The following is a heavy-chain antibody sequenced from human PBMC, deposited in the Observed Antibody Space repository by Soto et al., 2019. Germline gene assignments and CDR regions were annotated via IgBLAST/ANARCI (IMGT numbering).Heavy chain of an antibody. CDR3: ANLKAAARRNYYYYGMDV. V-gene: IGHV4-39*01. Sequence: PSENLSLTCTVSGGSLSSSSYYWGWIRQPPGKGLEWIGSIYYSGSTYYNPSLKSRVTISVDTSKNQFSLKLSSVTAADTAVYYCANLKAAARRNYYYYGMDVWGQGTTVTVS. CDR1: GGSLSSSSYY. D-gene: IGHD6-13*01. CDR2: IYYSGST. J-gene: IGHJ6*02.